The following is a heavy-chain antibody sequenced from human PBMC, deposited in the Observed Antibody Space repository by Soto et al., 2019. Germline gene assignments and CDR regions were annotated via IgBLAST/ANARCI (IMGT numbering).Heavy chain of an antibody. Sequence: ASVKVSCKASGYTFTGYYMHWVRQAPGQGLEWMGWINPNSGGTNYAQKFQGWVTMTRDTSISTAYMELSRLRSDDTAVYYCARASKGKFYQDLKEGTLGGYSYGYDAFDIWGQGTMVTVSS. J-gene: IGHJ3*02. CDR3: ARASKGKFYQDLKEGTLGGYSYGYDAFDI. CDR1: GYTFTGYY. V-gene: IGHV1-2*04. CDR2: INPNSGGT. D-gene: IGHD5-18*01.